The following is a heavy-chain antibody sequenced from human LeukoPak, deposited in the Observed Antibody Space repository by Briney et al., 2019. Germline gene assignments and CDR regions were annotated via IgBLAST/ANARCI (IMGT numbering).Heavy chain of an antibody. CDR3: ARAISAGWFGELSRINWFDP. Sequence: PGGSLRLSCAASGFTFSSYAMSWVRQAPGKGLEWVSAISGSGGSTYYADSVKGRFTISRDNSKNTLYLQMNSLRAEDTAVYYCARAISAGWFGELSRINWFDPWGQGTLVTVSS. D-gene: IGHD3-10*01. CDR1: GFTFSSYA. CDR2: ISGSGGST. V-gene: IGHV3-23*01. J-gene: IGHJ5*02.